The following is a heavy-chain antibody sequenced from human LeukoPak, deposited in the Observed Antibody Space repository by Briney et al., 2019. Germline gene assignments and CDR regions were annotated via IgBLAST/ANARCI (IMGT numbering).Heavy chain of an antibody. CDR2: IYYSGST. J-gene: IGHJ4*02. CDR3: ARFGSNYFDY. Sequence: SETLSLXCTVSGGSISTTGYYWGWIRQPPGKGPDCIGSIYYSGSTYYNPSLKSRVTISVDTSKNQFSLKLSSVTAADSAVYYCARFGSNYFDYWGQGTLVTVSS. D-gene: IGHD3-3*01. V-gene: IGHV4-39*01. CDR1: GGSISTTGYY.